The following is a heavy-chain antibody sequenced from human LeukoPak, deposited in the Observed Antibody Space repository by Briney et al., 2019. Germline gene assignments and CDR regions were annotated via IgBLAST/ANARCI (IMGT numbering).Heavy chain of an antibody. J-gene: IGHJ6*03. Sequence: GGSLRLSCAASGFTFSSYGMHWVRQAPGKGLEWVAVIWYDGSNKYYADSVRGRFTISRDNSKNTLYLQMNCLRAEDTAVYYCAKDPYYGSGSYYYYYYYMDVWGKGTTVTVSS. V-gene: IGHV3-33*06. CDR2: IWYDGSNK. CDR3: AKDPYYGSGSYYYYYYYMDV. D-gene: IGHD3-10*01. CDR1: GFTFSSYG.